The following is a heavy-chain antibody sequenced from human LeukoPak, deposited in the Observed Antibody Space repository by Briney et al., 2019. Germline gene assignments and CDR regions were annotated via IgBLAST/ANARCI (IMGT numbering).Heavy chain of an antibody. J-gene: IGHJ4*02. CDR1: GFTFSSYA. CDR3: AKGPLTPYYYDSSGSYYFDY. CDR2: ISGRCGST. V-gene: IGHV3-23*01. Sequence: GGSLRLSCAASGFTFSSYAMSWVRQAPGKGLEWVSAISGRCGSTYYADSVKGRCTISRDIAKNTLYLQMNSLRVEDRALYYCAKGPLTPYYYDSSGSYYFDYWGQGTLVTVSS. D-gene: IGHD3-22*01.